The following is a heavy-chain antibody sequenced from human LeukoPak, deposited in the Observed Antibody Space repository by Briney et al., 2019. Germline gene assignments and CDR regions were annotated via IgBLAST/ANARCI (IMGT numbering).Heavy chain of an antibody. CDR1: GFTFSDYY. J-gene: IGHJ4*02. D-gene: IGHD3-3*01. Sequence: PGGSLRLSCAASGFTFSDYYMSWIRQAPGKGLEWVSYISSSGSTIYYADSVKGRFTISRDNAKNSLYLQMNSLRAEDTAVYYCARAPDQLRFLEWRRFDYWGQGTLVTVSS. V-gene: IGHV3-11*01. CDR3: ARAPDQLRFLEWRRFDY. CDR2: ISSSGSTI.